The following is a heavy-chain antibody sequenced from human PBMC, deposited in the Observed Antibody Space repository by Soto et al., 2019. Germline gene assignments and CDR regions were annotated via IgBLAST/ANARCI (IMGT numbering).Heavy chain of an antibody. Sequence: QVQLVESGGGVVQPGRSLRLSCAASGFTFSSYAMHWVRQAPGKGLEWVAVISYDGSNKYYADSVKGRFTISRDNSKNTLYLQMNSLRAEDTAVYYCARETRGIVVVVAATRDSADWYFDLWGRGTLVTVSS. CDR1: GFTFSSYA. V-gene: IGHV3-30-3*01. CDR2: ISYDGSNK. D-gene: IGHD2-15*01. CDR3: ARETRGIVVVVAATRDSADWYFDL. J-gene: IGHJ2*01.